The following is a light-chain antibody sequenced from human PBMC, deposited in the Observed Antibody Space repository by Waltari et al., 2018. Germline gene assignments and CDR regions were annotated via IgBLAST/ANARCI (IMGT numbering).Light chain of an antibody. V-gene: IGLV3-21*04. J-gene: IGLJ2*01. CDR1: SIGGKA. Sequence: SYVLTQPPSVSVAPGETTRITCGGTSIGGKAVHWYQQKPGQAPVLVIYYDRDRPPGVPGRFSGSNYGNTATLTISRVEAGDEADYYCQVSDSSSDLVVFGGGTKLTVL. CDR2: YDR. CDR3: QVSDSSSDLVV.